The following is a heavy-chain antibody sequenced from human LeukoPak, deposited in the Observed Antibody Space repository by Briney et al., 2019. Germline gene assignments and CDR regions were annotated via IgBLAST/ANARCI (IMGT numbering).Heavy chain of an antibody. Sequence: ASVKVSCKASGYTFTGYYMHWVRQAPGQGLEWMGWINPNSGGTNYAQKFQGRVTMTRDTSISTAYMELSRLRSEDTAVYYCARERVPSITMVRGVINYWGQGTLVTVSS. CDR2: INPNSGGT. CDR1: GYTFTGYY. J-gene: IGHJ4*02. CDR3: ARERVPSITMVRGVINY. V-gene: IGHV1-2*02. D-gene: IGHD3-10*01.